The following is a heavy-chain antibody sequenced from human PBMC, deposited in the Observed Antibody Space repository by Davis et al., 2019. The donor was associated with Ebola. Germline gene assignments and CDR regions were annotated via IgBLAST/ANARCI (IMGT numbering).Heavy chain of an antibody. D-gene: IGHD6-13*01. CDR1: GFTFSDYY. Sequence: PGGSLRLSCAASGFTFSDYYMSWVRQAPGKGLEWVAVISYDGSNKYYADSVKGRFTISRDNSKNTLYLQMNSLRAEDTAVYYCARAYSSSWFLDYWGQGTLVTVSS. CDR3: ARAYSSSWFLDY. CDR2: ISYDGSNK. V-gene: IGHV3-30*03. J-gene: IGHJ4*02.